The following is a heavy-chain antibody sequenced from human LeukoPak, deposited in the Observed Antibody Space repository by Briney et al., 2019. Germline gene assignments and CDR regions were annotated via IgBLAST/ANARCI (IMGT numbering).Heavy chain of an antibody. J-gene: IGHJ4*02. CDR3: AKVGGSYYGENYFDY. CDR2: ISHEGSNK. D-gene: IGHD1-26*01. Sequence: PGGSLRLSCAASGFTFSTYGMHWVRQAPGKGLEWVAVISHEGSNKYYGDSVKGRFTISKDNSKNTLYLQMNSLRTEDTAVYYCAKVGGSYYGENYFDYWGQGTLVTVSS. CDR1: GFTFSTYG. V-gene: IGHV3-30*18.